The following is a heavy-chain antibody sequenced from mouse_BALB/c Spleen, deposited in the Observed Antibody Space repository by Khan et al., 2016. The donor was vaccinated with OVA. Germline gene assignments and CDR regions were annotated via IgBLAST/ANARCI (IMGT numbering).Heavy chain of an antibody. V-gene: IGHV14-3*02. CDR2: IDPANGNV. D-gene: IGHD2-10*01. Sequence: VRLQQSGAEFVKPGASVKLSCTASGFNIKDTYMHWINQRPQQGLVWIGRIDPANGNVKYDPNFQDKATIAADASSNTAYLQPSSLTSADTAVYCCTRGAYKGLFADWGQGTLVTVSA. CDR3: TRGAYKGLFAD. J-gene: IGHJ3*01. CDR1: GFNIKDTY.